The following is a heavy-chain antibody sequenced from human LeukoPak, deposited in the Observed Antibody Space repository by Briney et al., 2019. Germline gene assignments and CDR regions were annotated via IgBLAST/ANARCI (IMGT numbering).Heavy chain of an antibody. CDR1: GGSISSYY. CDR2: IYYSGST. CDR3: ARDGRISGYYYYTDAFDI. Sequence: SETLPLTCTVSGGSISSYYWSWIRQPPGKGLEWIGYIYYSGSTNYNLSLKSRVTISVDTSKNQFSLKLSSVTAADTAVYYCARDGRISGYYYYTDAFDIWGQGTMVTVSS. J-gene: IGHJ3*02. V-gene: IGHV4-59*01. D-gene: IGHD3-22*01.